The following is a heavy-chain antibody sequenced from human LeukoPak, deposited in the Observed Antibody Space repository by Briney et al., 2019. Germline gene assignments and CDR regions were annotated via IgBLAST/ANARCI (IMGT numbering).Heavy chain of an antibody. D-gene: IGHD1-26*01. CDR1: GFTISSYS. Sequence: GGSLRLSCSASGFTISSYSIHWVRQAPGKGLEYVSAISSNGGSTFYADSVKGRFTISRDNSKNTLYLQMSGLRAEDTAVYYCVKAKSGSYDYWGQGTLVTVSS. CDR3: VKAKSGSYDY. CDR2: ISSNGGST. J-gene: IGHJ4*02. V-gene: IGHV3-64D*06.